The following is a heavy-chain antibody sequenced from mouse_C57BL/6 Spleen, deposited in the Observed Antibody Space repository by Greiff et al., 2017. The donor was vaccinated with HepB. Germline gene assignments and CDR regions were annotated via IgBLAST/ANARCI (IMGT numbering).Heavy chain of an antibody. J-gene: IGHJ3*01. Sequence: QVQLQQPGAELVKPGASVKMSCKASGYTFTSYWITWVKQRPGQGLEWIGDIYPGSGSTNYNEKFKSKATLTVDTSSSTAYMQRSSLTSEDSAVYYCAREISGEPRAWFAYWGQGTLVTVSA. CDR3: AREISGEPRAWFAY. V-gene: IGHV1-55*01. CDR1: GYTFTSYW. D-gene: IGHD5-1-1*01. CDR2: IYPGSGST.